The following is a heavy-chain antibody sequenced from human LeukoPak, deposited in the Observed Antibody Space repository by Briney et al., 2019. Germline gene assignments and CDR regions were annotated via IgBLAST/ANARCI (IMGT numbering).Heavy chain of an antibody. J-gene: IGHJ3*02. CDR3: ARGDGYCSSTSCPQVGFDI. V-gene: IGHV3-13*05. CDR2: IGTAGDP. CDR1: GFTFSSYD. D-gene: IGHD2-2*01. Sequence: GGSLRLSCAGSGFTFSSYDMHWVRQATGKGLEWVSTIGTAGDPYYPGSVKGRSTISRENAKNSLYLQMNTLRAGDTAVYYCARGDGYCSSTSCPQVGFDIWGQGTMVTVSS.